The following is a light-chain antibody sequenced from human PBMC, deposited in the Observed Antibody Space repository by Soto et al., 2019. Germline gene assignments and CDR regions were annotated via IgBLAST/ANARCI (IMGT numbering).Light chain of an antibody. CDR2: GAS. Sequence: EIVMTQSPATLSVSPGERATLSCRASQSVSSNLAWYQQKPGQAPRLLIYGASTRATGIPARFSGSGSGTEFTLTLSSLQYEDFAVYYCQQYNYWPPNTFGQGTRLHIK. J-gene: IGKJ5*01. V-gene: IGKV3D-15*01. CDR1: QSVSSN. CDR3: QQYNYWPPNT.